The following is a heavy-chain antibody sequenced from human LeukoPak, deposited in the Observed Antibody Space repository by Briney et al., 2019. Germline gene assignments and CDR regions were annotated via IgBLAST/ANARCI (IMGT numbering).Heavy chain of an antibody. J-gene: IGHJ4*02. Sequence: ASVKVSCKASGGTFSSYAISWVRQAPGQGLEWMGWINPNSGGTNYAQKFQGRVTMTRDTSISTAYMELSRLRSDDTAVYYCARGYSSSWYSGDYFDYWGQGTLVTVSS. D-gene: IGHD6-13*01. CDR3: ARGYSSSWYSGDYFDY. CDR1: GGTFSSYA. V-gene: IGHV1-2*02. CDR2: INPNSGGT.